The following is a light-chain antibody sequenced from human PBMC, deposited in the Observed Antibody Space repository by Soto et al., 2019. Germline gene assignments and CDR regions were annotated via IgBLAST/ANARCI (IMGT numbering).Light chain of an antibody. CDR2: EAS. V-gene: IGLV2-23*01. J-gene: IGLJ1*01. Sequence: QFVLTQPASVPASPGQSITISCTGTSSDVGSYNFVSWYQQYPGKAPKVMIYEASKRPSGVSNRFSASKSGNTASLTISGLQADAEADYCCVSYAGTYTYVFGTGTKVTV. CDR1: SSDVGSYNF. CDR3: VSYAGTYTYV.